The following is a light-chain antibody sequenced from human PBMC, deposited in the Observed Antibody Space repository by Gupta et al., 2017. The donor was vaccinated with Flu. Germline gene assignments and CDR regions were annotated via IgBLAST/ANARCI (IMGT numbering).Light chain of an antibody. Sequence: TLSCTTNSGSSDDSCGKLCKHRPGSSPTTVIFVVIQGPSGVTARVSDSFDRSSNSASITTTGLKREEEADYYCQSWDSSDLTWVFGGGTKVTVL. CDR1: SGSSDDSC. CDR2: VVI. J-gene: IGLJ3*02. CDR3: QSWDSSDLTWV. V-gene: IGLV6-57*01.